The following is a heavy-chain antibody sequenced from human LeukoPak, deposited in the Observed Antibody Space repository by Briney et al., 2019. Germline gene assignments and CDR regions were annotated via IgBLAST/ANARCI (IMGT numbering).Heavy chain of an antibody. CDR2: ITGSGGST. Sequence: GESLRLSCAASGFTFSSYAMSWVRQAPGKGLEWVSTITGSGGSTYYADSVKGRFTISRDNSKNTLDLQMNSLRAEDTAVYYCAKYLRYLDYWGQETLVTVSS. D-gene: IGHD2-2*02. CDR3: AKYLRYLDY. J-gene: IGHJ4*02. CDR1: GFTFSSYA. V-gene: IGHV3-23*01.